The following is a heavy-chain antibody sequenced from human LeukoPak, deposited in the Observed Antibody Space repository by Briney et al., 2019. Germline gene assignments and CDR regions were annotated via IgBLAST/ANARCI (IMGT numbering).Heavy chain of an antibody. J-gene: IGHJ4*02. V-gene: IGHV4-59*11. D-gene: IGHD3-10*01. CDR3: ARVSLVRGAPDYYFDY. CDR1: GDSITSHY. CDR2: VYYTGTT. Sequence: PSETLSLTCTVSGDSITSHYWTWIRQPPGEGLEWIGCVYYTGTTDYNPSLKSRVTISLGTSKSQFSLKLSYLTAADTAVYYCARVSLVRGAPDYYFDYWGQGTLVTVSS.